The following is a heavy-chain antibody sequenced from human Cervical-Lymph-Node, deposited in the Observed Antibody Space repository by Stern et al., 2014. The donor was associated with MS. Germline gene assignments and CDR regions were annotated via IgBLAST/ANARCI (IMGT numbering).Heavy chain of an antibody. CDR2: ITNVGST. D-gene: IGHD1-1*01. CDR3: ARDTSSPERSDW. J-gene: IGHJ4*02. CDR1: GLTVSRDY. Sequence: EVQLLESGGGVIQPGGSLRLSCTASGLTVSRDYMTWVRQAPGQGLGWVSLITNVGSTFYTDSVKGRFTISRDDSKNTVYLHMTSLRAEDTAMYYCARDTSSPERSDWWGQGTLVTVSS. V-gene: IGHV3-53*01.